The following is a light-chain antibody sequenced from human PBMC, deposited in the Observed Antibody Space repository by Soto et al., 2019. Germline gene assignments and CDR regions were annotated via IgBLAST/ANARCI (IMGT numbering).Light chain of an antibody. CDR2: GAS. Sequence: TQSPGTLSLSPGERATLSCRASQSVGSNKLAWYQQKPGKAPNLLIYGASTLQSGVPSRFSGSGSGTNFTLTISSLQPEDFATYFCQQTDSFLSITFGQGTRLEIK. J-gene: IGKJ5*01. CDR3: QQTDSFLSIT. CDR1: QSVGSNK. V-gene: IGKV1-12*01.